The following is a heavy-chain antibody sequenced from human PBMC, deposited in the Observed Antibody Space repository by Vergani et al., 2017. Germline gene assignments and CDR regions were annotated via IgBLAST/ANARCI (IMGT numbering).Heavy chain of an antibody. CDR3: ATKSCGTPGCQIGYFRE. D-gene: IGHD1-1*01. CDR1: GISFWKYG. V-gene: IGHV3-9*01. J-gene: IGHJ1*01. Sequence: EVELVEPGGGLGQPGGSLRPSCAALGISFWKYGMHWVRQAPGKGLEWVSGISWNSGAVDYADSVRGRFTISGENAKNSLYLQMNSLRTEDTAVYYCATKSCGTPGCQIGYFREWGQGTLVTVSS. CDR2: ISWNSGAV.